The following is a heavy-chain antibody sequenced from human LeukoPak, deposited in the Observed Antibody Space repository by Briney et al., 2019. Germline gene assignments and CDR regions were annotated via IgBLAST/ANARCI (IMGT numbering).Heavy chain of an antibody. CDR3: ARVSVAGPGVIDY. J-gene: IGHJ4*02. CDR2: VKQDGSEK. V-gene: IGHV3-7*01. Sequence: GGSLRLSCEASEFTFSNYWMSWVRQAPGKGLEWVANVKQDGSEKYYVDSVKGRFTISRDNAKNSLYLQMNSLRAEDTAVYYCARVSVAGPGVIDYWGQGTLVTVSS. CDR1: EFTFSNYW. D-gene: IGHD6-19*01.